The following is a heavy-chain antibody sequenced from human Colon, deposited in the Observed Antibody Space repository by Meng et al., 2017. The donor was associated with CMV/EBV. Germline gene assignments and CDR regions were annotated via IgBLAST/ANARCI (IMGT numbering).Heavy chain of an antibody. J-gene: IGHJ4*02. CDR2: IKPSGGST. V-gene: IGHV1-46*01. CDR3: TRDIVL. Sequence: QVQLVQSGAEVKTPGASVKVSCKASGFTFSTQYIHWVRQAPGQGLEWLGIIKPSGGSTGYAQKFQGRVTMTRDTSTSTVYMELSSLRSEDTAMYYCTRDIVLWGQGTLVTVSS. CDR1: GFTFSTQY. D-gene: IGHD2-15*01.